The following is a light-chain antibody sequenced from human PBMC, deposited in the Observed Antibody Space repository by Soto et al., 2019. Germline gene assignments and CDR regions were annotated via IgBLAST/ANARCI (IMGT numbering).Light chain of an antibody. J-gene: IGKJ1*01. V-gene: IGKV3D-20*02. CDR1: QSVSSSY. CDR3: QQRTKWRT. CDR2: GAS. Sequence: ESVLTQSPGTLSLSPGERATLSCRASQSVSSSYLAWYQQKPGQAPRLLIYGASSRATGIPDRFSGSGSGTDFTLTISSLEPEDFAVYYCQQRTKWRTFGQGTKVDTK.